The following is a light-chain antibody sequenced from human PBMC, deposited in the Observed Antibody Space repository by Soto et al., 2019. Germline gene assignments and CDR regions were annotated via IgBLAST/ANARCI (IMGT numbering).Light chain of an antibody. Sequence: QSALTQPASVSGSPGQSITISCTGTSSDVGGYNYVSWYQQQPGKAPKLIIYEVSNRPSGVSNRFSGSKSGNTASLTISGLQDEDEADYYCNSYTSKSTGVFGTGTKLTVL. V-gene: IGLV2-14*01. CDR3: NSYTSKSTGV. J-gene: IGLJ1*01. CDR2: EVS. CDR1: SSDVGGYNY.